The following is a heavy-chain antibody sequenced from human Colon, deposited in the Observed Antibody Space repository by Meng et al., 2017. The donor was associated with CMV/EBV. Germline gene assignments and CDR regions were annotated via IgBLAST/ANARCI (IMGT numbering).Heavy chain of an antibody. CDR1: GISVSGNY. J-gene: IGHJ3*01. V-gene: IGHV3-53*01. CDR3: ARVSSAGLALDV. Sequence: GRSLKISCVVSGISVSGNYMTWVRQAPGKGLEWLSVIYSTGRTFYADSAKGRFTISRDTSQNTVYLQMDTLRVEDTAMYYCARVSSAGLALDVWGQGTMVTVSS. CDR2: IYSTGRT. D-gene: IGHD6-19*01.